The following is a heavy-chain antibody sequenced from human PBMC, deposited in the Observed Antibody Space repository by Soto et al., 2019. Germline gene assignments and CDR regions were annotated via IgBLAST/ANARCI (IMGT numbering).Heavy chain of an antibody. CDR1: GFTLGNYW. Sequence: EVQLVESGGGLVQSGGSLRLSCAASGFTLGNYWMHWVRQAPGKGRVWVSRINDYGTTINYAESVEGRFIISRDDAKSEVYLQMNNLRAEDSAVYYCARGGLEPFDYWGQGALVTVSS. J-gene: IGHJ4*02. V-gene: IGHV3-74*01. CDR3: ARGGLEPFDY. D-gene: IGHD1-1*01. CDR2: INDYGTTI.